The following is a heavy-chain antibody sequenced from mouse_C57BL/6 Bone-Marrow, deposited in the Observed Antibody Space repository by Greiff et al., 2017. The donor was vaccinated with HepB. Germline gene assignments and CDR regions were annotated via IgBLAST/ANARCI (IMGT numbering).Heavy chain of an antibody. CDR2: IYPRSGNT. CDR1: GYTFTSYG. CDR3: ARGGFITTVVATRYFDV. D-gene: IGHD1-1*01. J-gene: IGHJ1*03. V-gene: IGHV1-81*01. Sequence: QVQLQQSGAELARPGASVKLSCKASGYTFTSYGISWVKQRTGQGLEWIGEIYPRSGNTYYNEKFKGKATLTADKSSSTAYMELRSLTSEDSAIYFCARGGFITTVVATRYFDVWGTGTTVTVSS.